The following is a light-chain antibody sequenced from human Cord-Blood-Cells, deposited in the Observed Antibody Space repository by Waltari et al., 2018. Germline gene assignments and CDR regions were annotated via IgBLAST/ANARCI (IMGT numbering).Light chain of an antibody. CDR3: QQNYSTPWT. CDR2: AAS. V-gene: IGKV1-39*01. CDR1: QSISSY. J-gene: IGKJ1*01. Sequence: DIQMPQSPYSLSVSVGERVTITCRANQSISSYINWYQQKPGKAPKLLIYAASNLQSGVPSRFSGSGSGTDVTLTISSLQPEDSATYYCQQNYSTPWTFGQGTKVEIK.